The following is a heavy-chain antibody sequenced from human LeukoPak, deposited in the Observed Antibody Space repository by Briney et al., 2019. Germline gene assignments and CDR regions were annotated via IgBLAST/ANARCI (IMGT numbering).Heavy chain of an antibody. CDR3: AKDSYSGSYSDFDY. CDR2: ISSGSSYI. J-gene: IGHJ4*02. Sequence: GGSLRLSCAASGFTFSTYSMNWVRQAPGKGLEWVSSISSGSSYIYYADSVKGRFTISRDNAKNSLYLQMNSLRAEDTAVYYCAKDSYSGSYSDFDYWGQGTLVTVSS. D-gene: IGHD1-26*01. CDR1: GFTFSTYS. V-gene: IGHV3-21*04.